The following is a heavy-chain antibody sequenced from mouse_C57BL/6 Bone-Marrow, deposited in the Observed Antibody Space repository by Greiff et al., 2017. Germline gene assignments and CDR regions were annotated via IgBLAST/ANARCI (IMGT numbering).Heavy chain of an antibody. J-gene: IGHJ4*01. D-gene: IGHD3-2*02. V-gene: IGHV1-39*01. CDR1: GYSFTDYN. CDR2: INPNYGTT. CDR3: AGSVRRCSSVYAMDY. Sequence: EVQLQQSGPELVKPGASVKISCKASGYSFTDYNMNWVKQSNGKSLEWIGVINPNYGTTSYNQKFKGKATLTVDQSSSTAYMQLNSLTSEDSAVYYWAGSVRRCSSVYAMDYWGQGTSVTVSS.